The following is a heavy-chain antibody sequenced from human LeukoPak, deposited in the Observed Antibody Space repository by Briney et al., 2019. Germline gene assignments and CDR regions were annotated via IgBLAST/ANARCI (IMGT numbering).Heavy chain of an antibody. CDR2: IKQDGSEK. Sequence: GGSLRLSCATSGFTFSSYAMSWVRQAPGKGLEWVANIKQDGSEKYYVDSVKGRFTISRDNAKNSLYLQMNSLRAEDTAVYYCAMSFRYYYYMDVWGKGTTVTISS. CDR3: AMSFRYYYYMDV. V-gene: IGHV3-7*01. CDR1: GFTFSSYA. D-gene: IGHD2/OR15-2a*01. J-gene: IGHJ6*03.